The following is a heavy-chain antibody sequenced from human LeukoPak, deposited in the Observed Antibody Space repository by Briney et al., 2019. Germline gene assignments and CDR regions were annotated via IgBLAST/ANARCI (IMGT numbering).Heavy chain of an antibody. Sequence: SVTVSCKASGGTFSSYAISWVRQAPGQGLEWMGRIIPILGIANYAQKFQGRVTITADKSTSTAYMELSSLRSEDTAVYYCARDASSSWSFGWFDPWGQGTLVTVSS. CDR2: IIPILGIA. CDR1: GGTFSSYA. D-gene: IGHD6-13*01. J-gene: IGHJ5*02. CDR3: ARDASSSWSFGWFDP. V-gene: IGHV1-69*04.